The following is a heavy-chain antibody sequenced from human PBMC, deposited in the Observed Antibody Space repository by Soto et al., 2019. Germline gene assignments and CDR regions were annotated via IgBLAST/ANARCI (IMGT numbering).Heavy chain of an antibody. CDR3: ARVNIGVKDY. Sequence: ESGGGLVPPGGSLRLSCAASGFTFRSYWMSWVRQAPGKGLEWVANIKQDGSEKYYVDSVKGRFTISRDNAKNSLYLQMNSLRAEDTAVYYCARVNIGVKDYWGQGTLVTVSS. CDR1: GFTFRSYW. V-gene: IGHV3-7*01. J-gene: IGHJ4*02. D-gene: IGHD2-15*01. CDR2: IKQDGSEK.